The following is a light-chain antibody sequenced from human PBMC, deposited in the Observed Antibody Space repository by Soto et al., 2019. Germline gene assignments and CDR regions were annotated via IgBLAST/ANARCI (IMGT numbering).Light chain of an antibody. CDR3: QSYARSLSGVV. CDR1: SSNIGAGYD. J-gene: IGLJ2*01. Sequence: QSALTQPPSVSGAPGQRVTISCTGSSSNIGAGYDVHWYQQLPGTAPKLLIYGNSNRPSGVPDRFSGSKSGTSASLAITGLQAEDEADYYCQSYARSLSGVVFGGGTKLTVL. CDR2: GNS. V-gene: IGLV1-40*01.